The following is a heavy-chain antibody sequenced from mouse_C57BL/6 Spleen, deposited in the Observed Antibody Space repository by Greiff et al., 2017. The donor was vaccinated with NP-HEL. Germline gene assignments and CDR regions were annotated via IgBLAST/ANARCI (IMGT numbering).Heavy chain of an antibody. CDR1: GFTFSSYG. CDR2: ISSGGSYT. J-gene: IGHJ4*01. V-gene: IGHV5-6*01. CDR3: ARHKYYGSSYYYAMDY. D-gene: IGHD1-1*01. Sequence: EVHLVESGGDLVKPGGSLKLSCAASGFTFSSYGMSWVRQTPDKRLEWVATISSGGSYTYYPDSVKGRFTISRDNAKNTLYLQMSSLKSEDTAMYYCARHKYYGSSYYYAMDYWGQGTSVTVSS.